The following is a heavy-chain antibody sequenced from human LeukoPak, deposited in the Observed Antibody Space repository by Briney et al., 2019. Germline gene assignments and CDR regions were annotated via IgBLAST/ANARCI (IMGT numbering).Heavy chain of an antibody. V-gene: IGHV3-71*01. CDR2: IRSKAYGGTT. Sequence: GGSLRLSCAASGFTVSSNYMSWVRQAPGKGLEWVGFIRSKAYGGTTEYAASVKGRFTISRDDSKSIAYLQMNRLKTEDTAVYYCLAVAGTPLAGGYWGQGTLVTVSS. CDR3: LAVAGTPLAGGY. J-gene: IGHJ4*02. D-gene: IGHD6-19*01. CDR1: GFTVSSNY.